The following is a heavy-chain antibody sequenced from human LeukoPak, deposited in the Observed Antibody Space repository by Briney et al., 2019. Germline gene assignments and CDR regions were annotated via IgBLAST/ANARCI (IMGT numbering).Heavy chain of an antibody. J-gene: IGHJ4*02. D-gene: IGHD5-12*01. Sequence: GGSLRLSCAASGFTFSIYWMSWVRQAPGKGLEWVANIKQDGTEKYYVDSVKGRFTISRDNSKNSLYLQMNSLRVEDTALYYCARDSGYPDYWGQGTLVTVSS. CDR2: IKQDGTEK. CDR3: ARDSGYPDY. CDR1: GFTFSIYW. V-gene: IGHV3-7*01.